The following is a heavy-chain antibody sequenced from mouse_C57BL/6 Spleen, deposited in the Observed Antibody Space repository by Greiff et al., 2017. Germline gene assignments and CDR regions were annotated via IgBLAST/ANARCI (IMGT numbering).Heavy chain of an antibody. J-gene: IGHJ2*01. V-gene: IGHV3-6*01. CDR2: ISYDGSN. D-gene: IGHD1-1*01. CDR3: ARGITTVVVP. CDR1: GYSITSGYY. Sequence: EVQLQESGPGLVKPSQSLSLTCSVTGYSITSGYYWNWIRQFPGNKLEWMGYISYDGSNNYNPSLKNRISITRDTSKNQFFLKLNSVTTEDTATYYCARGITTVVVPWGQGTTLTVSS.